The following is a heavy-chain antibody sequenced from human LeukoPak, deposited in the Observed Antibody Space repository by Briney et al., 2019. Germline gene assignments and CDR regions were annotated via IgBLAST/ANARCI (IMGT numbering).Heavy chain of an antibody. CDR2: IYTSGST. V-gene: IGHV4-4*07. Sequence: SETLSLTCTVSGGSISRYYWSWIRQPAGKGLEWIGRIYTSGSTNYNPSLKSRVTMSVDTSKNQFSLKLSSVTAADTAVYYCARDFKRKEWFGDRNWFDPWGQGTLVTVSS. D-gene: IGHD3-10*01. CDR3: ARDFKRKEWFGDRNWFDP. CDR1: GGSISRYY. J-gene: IGHJ5*02.